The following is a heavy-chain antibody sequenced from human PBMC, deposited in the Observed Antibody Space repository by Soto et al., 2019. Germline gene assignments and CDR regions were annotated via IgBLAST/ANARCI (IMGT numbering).Heavy chain of an antibody. J-gene: IGHJ4*02. Sequence: ASVKVSCKASGYTFTSYYMHWVRQAPGQGLEWMGIINPSGGSTSYAQKFQGRVTMTRDTSTSTVYMELSSLRSEDTAVYYCARDFPTRIAVAGNGVDYWGQGTLVTVSS. D-gene: IGHD6-19*01. CDR1: GYTFTSYY. CDR3: ARDFPTRIAVAGNGVDY. CDR2: INPSGGST. V-gene: IGHV1-46*01.